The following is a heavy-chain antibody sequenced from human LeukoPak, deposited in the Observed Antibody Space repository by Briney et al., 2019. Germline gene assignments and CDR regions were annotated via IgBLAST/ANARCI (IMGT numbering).Heavy chain of an antibody. CDR1: GGSISNYY. CDR2: IYYSGTT. J-gene: IGHJ4*02. V-gene: IGHV4-59*01. D-gene: IGHD3-10*01. CDR3: ARTRYYYNSRSYGAPYYFDY. Sequence: PSETPSLTCTVSGGSISNYYWNWIRQPPGKGLEWIGYIYYSGTTNYNPSLKSRVSMSVDTSKNQFSLKLSSVTAADTAVYYCARTRYYYNSRSYGAPYYFDYWGQGTLVTVSS.